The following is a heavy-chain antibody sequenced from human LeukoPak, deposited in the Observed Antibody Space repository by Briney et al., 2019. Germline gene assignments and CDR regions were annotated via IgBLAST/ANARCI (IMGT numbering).Heavy chain of an antibody. CDR1: GGSISVFY. V-gene: IGHV4-59*01. CDR3: ARGWDYDILTFDY. CDR2: IYYSGST. Sequence: SETLSLTCTVSGGSISVFYWSWIRQPPGKGLEWIGYIYYSGSTNYNPSLKSRVTISVDTSKNQFSLKLSSVTAADTAVYYCARGWDYDILTFDYWGQGTLVTVSS. D-gene: IGHD3-9*01. J-gene: IGHJ4*02.